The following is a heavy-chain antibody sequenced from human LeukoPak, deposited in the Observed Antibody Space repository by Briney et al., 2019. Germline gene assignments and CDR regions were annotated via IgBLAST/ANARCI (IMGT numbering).Heavy chain of an antibody. CDR2: ISSSSSSI. D-gene: IGHD3-10*01. CDR3: ARDGYYYKAMDV. V-gene: IGHV3-21*01. J-gene: IGHJ6*02. CDR1: VFSFSSYR. Sequence: GGSLRLSCAASVFSFSSYRMNWVRQAPGKGLEWVSSISSSSSSIYYADSVKGRFTISRDSAKNSLYLQMNSLRAEDTAVYYCARDGYYYKAMDVWGQGTTVTVSS.